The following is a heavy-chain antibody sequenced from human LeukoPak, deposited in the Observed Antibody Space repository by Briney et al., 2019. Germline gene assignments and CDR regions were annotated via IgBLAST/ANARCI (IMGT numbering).Heavy chain of an antibody. Sequence: PGGSLRLSCAASGFTFSSYSMNWVRQAPGKGLEWVSYISSSSSTIYYADSVKGRFTISRDNSKNTLYLQMNSLRAEDTAVYYCAKEPIAAAGNNWFDPWGQGTLVTVSS. CDR3: AKEPIAAAGNNWFDP. CDR1: GFTFSSYS. D-gene: IGHD6-13*01. CDR2: ISSSSSTI. V-gene: IGHV3-48*01. J-gene: IGHJ5*02.